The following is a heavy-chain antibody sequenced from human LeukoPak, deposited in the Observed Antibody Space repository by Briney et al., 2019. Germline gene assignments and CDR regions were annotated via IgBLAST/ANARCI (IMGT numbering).Heavy chain of an antibody. J-gene: IGHJ3*02. CDR2: IYHSGST. V-gene: IGHV4-30-2*01. CDR1: GGSISSGGYS. CDR3: ARAGYYDSSGPPGAFEI. Sequence: SQTLSLTCAVSGGSISSGGYSWSWIRQPPGKGLEWIGYIYHSGSTYYNPSLKSRVTISVDRSKNQFSLKLSSVTAADTAVYYCARAGYYDSSGPPGAFEIWGQGTMVTVSS. D-gene: IGHD3-22*01.